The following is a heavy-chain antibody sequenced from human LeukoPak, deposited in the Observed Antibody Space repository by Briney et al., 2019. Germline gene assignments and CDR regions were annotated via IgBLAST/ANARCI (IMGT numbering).Heavy chain of an antibody. CDR2: MNPNSGNT. D-gene: IGHD3-10*01. Sequence: ASVKVSCKASGYTFTSYDINWVRQATGQGLEWMGWMNPNSGNTGYAQKFQGRVTMTRNPSISTAYMELSSLRSEDTAVYYCARVAVRGIIVLGYWGQGTLVTVSS. CDR3: ARVAVRGIIVLGY. V-gene: IGHV1-8*01. J-gene: IGHJ4*02. CDR1: GYTFTSYD.